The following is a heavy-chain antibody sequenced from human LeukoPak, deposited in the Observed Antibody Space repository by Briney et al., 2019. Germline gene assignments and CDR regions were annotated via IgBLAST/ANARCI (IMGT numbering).Heavy chain of an antibody. CDR3: AIDEWRGPYY. J-gene: IGHJ4*02. Sequence: GGSLTLFCAPSMFTVSSNYMSWARQAPGKGLELVSVIYSGGRTYYADSVKGRFTISRDNSKNTVYLKMNSLRAEDTAVYYCAIDEWRGPYYWGQATLVTVSS. CDR2: IYSGGRT. V-gene: IGHV3-53*01. CDR1: MFTVSSNY. D-gene: IGHD3-3*01.